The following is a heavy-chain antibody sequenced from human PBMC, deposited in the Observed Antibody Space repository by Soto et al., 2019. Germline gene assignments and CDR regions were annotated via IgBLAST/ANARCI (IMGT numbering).Heavy chain of an antibody. Sequence: SGPTLVNPTQTLTLTCTFSGFSLSTSGMCVSWIRQPPGKALEWLALIDWDDDKYYSTSLKTRLTISKDTSKNQVVLTMPNMDPVDTATYYCARTCHPYADPPYYGMDVWDQGTTVTVSS. CDR2: IDWDDDK. D-gene: IGHD4-17*01. CDR3: ARTCHPYADPPYYGMDV. V-gene: IGHV2-70*01. J-gene: IGHJ6*02. CDR1: GFSLSTSGMC.